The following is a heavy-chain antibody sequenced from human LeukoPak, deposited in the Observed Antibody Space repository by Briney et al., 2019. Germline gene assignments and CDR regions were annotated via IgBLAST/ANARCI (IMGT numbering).Heavy chain of an antibody. D-gene: IGHD6-13*01. V-gene: IGHV3-7*05. J-gene: IGHJ4*02. Sequence: PGGSLRLSCAASGFSFNDAWMNWVRQPPGKGLEWVANINQDGSEKYYVDSVKGRFTISRGNAKNSLFLQMNSLRAEDTAVYYCARGLAAAGLYFDYWGQGTLVTVSS. CDR1: GFSFNDAW. CDR3: ARGLAAAGLYFDY. CDR2: INQDGSEK.